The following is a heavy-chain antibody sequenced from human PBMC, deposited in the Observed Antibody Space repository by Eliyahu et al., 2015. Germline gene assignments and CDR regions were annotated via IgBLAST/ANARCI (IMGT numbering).Heavy chain of an antibody. V-gene: IGHV3-30*02. J-gene: IGHJ2*01. Sequence: QVQLVESGGGVVQPGGSLRLXCAASGFXFXSXGXPWVRQAPGKGLEWVAFIRYDGSNKYYADSVKGRFTISRDNSKNTLYLQMNSLRAEDTAVYYCAKDKGDSSGYYPHNWYFDLWGRGTLVTVSS. CDR1: GFXFXSXG. CDR3: AKDKGDSSGYYPHNWYFDL. D-gene: IGHD3-22*01. CDR2: IRYDGSNK.